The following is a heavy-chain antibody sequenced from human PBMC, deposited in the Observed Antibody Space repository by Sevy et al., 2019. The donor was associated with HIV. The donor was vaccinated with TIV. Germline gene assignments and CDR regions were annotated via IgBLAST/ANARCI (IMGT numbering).Heavy chain of an antibody. D-gene: IGHD6-19*01. J-gene: IGHJ4*01. CDR1: GYTFTSYG. Sequence: ASVKVSCKASGYTFTSYGISWVRQAPGQGLEWMGWISAYNGNTNYAQKLQGRVTMTTDTSTSTAYMELRSLRSDDTAVYYCARVGSILLAVAGRIDYWGHGTLVTVSS. V-gene: IGHV1-18*01. CDR2: ISAYNGNT. CDR3: ARVGSILLAVAGRIDY.